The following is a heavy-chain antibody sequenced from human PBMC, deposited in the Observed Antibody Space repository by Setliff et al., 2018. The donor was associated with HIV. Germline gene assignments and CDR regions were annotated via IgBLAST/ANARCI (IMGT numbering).Heavy chain of an antibody. D-gene: IGHD3-16*01. CDR3: AREPKGGDDRALDY. Sequence: SETLSLTCTVSGGSISGYFWSWIRQPAGKGLEWIGRTFTSGITNYSPSLKSRVTMSVDTSKNQFSLNLTPVTAADTAVYYCAREPKGGDDRALDYWGQGTLVTVSS. CDR1: GGSISGYF. CDR2: TFTSGIT. J-gene: IGHJ4*02. V-gene: IGHV4-4*07.